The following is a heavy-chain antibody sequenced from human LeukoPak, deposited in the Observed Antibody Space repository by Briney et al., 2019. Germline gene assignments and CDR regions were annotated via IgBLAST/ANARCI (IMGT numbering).Heavy chain of an antibody. CDR2: LNPGVGST. J-gene: IGHJ6*04. CDR3: ARGPEQWLGVDYYGMDV. V-gene: IGHV1-46*01. D-gene: IGHD6-19*01. CDR1: GYTFTRYY. Sequence: ASVKASCKASGYTFTRYYMHWVRQAPGEGLEWMGVLNPGVGSTSYAQQFQGRVTMTRDTSTSIVYVQLSSLRSEDTALYYCARGPEQWLGVDYYGMDVWGKGTTVTVSS.